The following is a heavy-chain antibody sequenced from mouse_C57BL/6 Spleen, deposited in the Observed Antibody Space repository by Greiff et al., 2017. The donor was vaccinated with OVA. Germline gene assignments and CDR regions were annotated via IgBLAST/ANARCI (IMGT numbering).Heavy chain of an antibody. CDR2: ISYDGSN. Sequence: EVKLQESGPGLVKPSQSLSLTCSVTGYSITSGYYWNWIRQFPGNKLEWMGYISYDGSNNYNPSLKNRISITRDTSKNQFFLKLNSVTTEDTATYYCARESGLYYGKGYFDVWGTGTTVTVSS. CDR3: ARESGLYYGKGYFDV. J-gene: IGHJ1*03. V-gene: IGHV3-6*01. D-gene: IGHD2-1*01. CDR1: GYSITSGYY.